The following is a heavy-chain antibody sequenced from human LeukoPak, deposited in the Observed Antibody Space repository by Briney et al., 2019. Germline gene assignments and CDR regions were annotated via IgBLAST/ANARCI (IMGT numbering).Heavy chain of an antibody. J-gene: IGHJ6*03. V-gene: IGHV3-48*04. CDR2: ISSSVSSSSTI. CDR3: ARRSYRGVIGLYFYYYMDV. CDR1: GFGFSGYG. D-gene: IGHD3-16*02. Sequence: PGGSLRLSCAASGFGFSGYGMHWVRQAPGKGLEWVSYISSSVSSSSTIYYVGSVQGRFTISRDNAKNSLYLQMNRLRVEDTAVYYCARRSYRGVIGLYFYYYMDVWGKGTPVTVSS.